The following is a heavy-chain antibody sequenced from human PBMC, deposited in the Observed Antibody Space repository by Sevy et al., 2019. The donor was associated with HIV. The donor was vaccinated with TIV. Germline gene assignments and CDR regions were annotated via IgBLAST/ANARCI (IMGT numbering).Heavy chain of an antibody. CDR3: ATHAGIAAAGRVFDY. CDR2: TRNKADGYTT. V-gene: IGHV3-72*01. D-gene: IGHD6-13*01. Sequence: GGSLRLSCVASGFTFSDLYMEWVRQAPGKGLEWVGRTRNKADGYTTEYAASVKGRFTISRDDSKNSLYVQMNSLKTEDTAVYYCATHAGIAAAGRVFDYWGQGTLVTVSS. CDR1: GFTFSDLY. J-gene: IGHJ4*02.